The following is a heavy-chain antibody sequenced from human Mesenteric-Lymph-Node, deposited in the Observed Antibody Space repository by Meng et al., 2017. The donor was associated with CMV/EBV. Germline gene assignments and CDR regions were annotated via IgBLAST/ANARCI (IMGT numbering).Heavy chain of an antibody. J-gene: IGHJ6*02. D-gene: IGHD3-3*01. CDR1: GFTFSSYG. CDR2: ISYDGSNK. V-gene: IGHV3-30*19. Sequence: GESLKISCAASGFTFSSYGMHWVRQAPGKGLEWVAVISYDGSNKYYADSVKGRFAISRDNSKDTLYLQMNSLRAEDTAVYYCARDPITIFGVVRFYYYGMDVWGQRTTVTVSS. CDR3: ARDPITIFGVVRFYYYGMDV.